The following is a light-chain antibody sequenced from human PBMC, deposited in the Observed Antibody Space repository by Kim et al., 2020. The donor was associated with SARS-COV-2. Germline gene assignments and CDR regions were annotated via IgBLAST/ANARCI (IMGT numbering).Light chain of an antibody. V-gene: IGLV3-1*01. CDR2: QDS. CDR3: QAWDSSTHWV. CDR1: KLGDKY. Sequence: SYELTQPPSVSVSPGQTASITCSGDKLGDKYACWYQQKPGQSPVLVIYQDSKRPSGIPERFSGSNSGNTVTLTISGTQAMDGADYYCQAWDSSTHWVFGGGTQLTVL. J-gene: IGLJ3*02.